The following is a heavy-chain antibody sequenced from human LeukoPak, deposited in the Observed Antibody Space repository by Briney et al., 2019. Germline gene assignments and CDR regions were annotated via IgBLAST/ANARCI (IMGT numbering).Heavy chain of an antibody. D-gene: IGHD4-17*01. CDR2: INPNSGGT. J-gene: IGHJ5*02. CDR3: ARGRATVTTVWFDP. Sequence: ASVKVSCKASGYILTGYYMHWVRQAPGQGLEWMGWINPNSGGTNSAQKFQGRVTMTRDTSISTAYMELSRLRSDDTAVYYCARGRATVTTVWFDPWGQGTLVTVSS. CDR1: GYILTGYY. V-gene: IGHV1-2*02.